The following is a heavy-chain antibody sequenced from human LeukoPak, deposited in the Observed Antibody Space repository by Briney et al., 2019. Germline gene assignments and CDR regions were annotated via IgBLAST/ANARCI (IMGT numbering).Heavy chain of an antibody. J-gene: IGHJ3*02. V-gene: IGHV3-30*18. CDR3: AKMLVGSSLGYDAFDI. Sequence: GGSLRLSCAASGFTFSSYGMHWVRQAPGKGLEWLALISYDGNNKYYADSVKGRFTISRDNSKNTLYLQMNSLRAEDTAVYYCAKMLVGSSLGYDAFDIWGQGTMVTVSS. CDR2: ISYDGNNK. CDR1: GFTFSSYG. D-gene: IGHD6-6*01.